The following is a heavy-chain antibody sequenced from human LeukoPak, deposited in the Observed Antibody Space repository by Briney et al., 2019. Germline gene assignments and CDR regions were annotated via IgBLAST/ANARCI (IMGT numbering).Heavy chain of an antibody. D-gene: IGHD5-18*01. CDR2: ISAYNGNT. Sequence: ASVKVSCKASGYTFTSYGISRVRQAPGQGLEWMGWISAYNGNTNYAQKLRGRVTMTTDTSTSTAYMELRSLRSDDTAVYYCAREFLVDTAMVKFDYWGQGTLVTVSS. CDR3: AREFLVDTAMVKFDY. J-gene: IGHJ4*02. CDR1: GYTFTSYG. V-gene: IGHV1-18*01.